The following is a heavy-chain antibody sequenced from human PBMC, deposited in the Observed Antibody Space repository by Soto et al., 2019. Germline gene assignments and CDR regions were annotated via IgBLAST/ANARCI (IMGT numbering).Heavy chain of an antibody. Sequence: QVHLQQWGAGLLKPSQTLSLSCVVDGGAFNGYYWTWIRQPPGKGLEWIGEINHSGSVDYNPSLKRRVAISIDTSTKQCSLTLTSVTAADTAVYYCARAGAALVRGSIGGFDYWGQGSLVTVSS. CDR2: INHSGSV. V-gene: IGHV4-34*02. CDR3: ARAGAALVRGSIGGFDY. CDR1: GGAFNGYY. J-gene: IGHJ4*02. D-gene: IGHD3-10*01.